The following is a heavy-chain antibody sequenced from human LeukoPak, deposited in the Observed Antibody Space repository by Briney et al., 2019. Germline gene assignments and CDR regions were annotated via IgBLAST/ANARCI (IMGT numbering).Heavy chain of an antibody. CDR3: AKVLVLVSANRYYFDY. J-gene: IGHJ4*02. D-gene: IGHD2-15*01. V-gene: IGHV3-23*01. CDR1: GLTFSGSA. CDR2: ISGSGNST. Sequence: PGGSLRLPCAASGLTFSGSAMSWVRQAPGKGLEWVSLISGSGNSTYYADSVKGQFTISRDNSKNTLYLQMNSLRAEDTAVYYCAKVLVLVSANRYYFDYWGQGTLVTVSS.